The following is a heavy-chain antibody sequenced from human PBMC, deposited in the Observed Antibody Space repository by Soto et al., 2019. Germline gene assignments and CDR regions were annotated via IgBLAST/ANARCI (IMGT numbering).Heavy chain of an antibody. J-gene: IGHJ2*01. D-gene: IGHD3-10*01. V-gene: IGHV3-33*01. Sequence: QVQLVESGGGVVQPGGSLRLSCAASGFSFSTSGMHWVRQAPGKGLEWVAVIWSDGSDSYYADSVKGRFTISRDNSKDTLYLQMNGLRAEDTAVYFCVRGGSGTWRFDLWGRGTLVAVSS. CDR2: IWSDGSDS. CDR3: VRGGSGTWRFDL. CDR1: GFSFSTSG.